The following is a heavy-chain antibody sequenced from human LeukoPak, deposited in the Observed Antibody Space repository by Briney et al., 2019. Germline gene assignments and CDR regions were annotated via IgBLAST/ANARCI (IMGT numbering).Heavy chain of an antibody. CDR3: AKGLWLFRSDAFDI. Sequence: TGGSLRLSCAASGFTFDDYAMHWVRQAPGKGLEWVSGISWNSGSIGYADSVKGRFTISRDNAKNSLYLQMNSLRAEDTAVYYCAKGLWLFRSDAFDIWGQGTMVTVSS. D-gene: IGHD3-22*01. CDR2: ISWNSGSI. V-gene: IGHV3-9*01. J-gene: IGHJ3*02. CDR1: GFTFDDYA.